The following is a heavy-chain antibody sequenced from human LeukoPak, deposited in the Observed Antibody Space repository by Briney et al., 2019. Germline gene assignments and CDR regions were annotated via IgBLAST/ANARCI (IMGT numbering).Heavy chain of an antibody. Sequence: PGGSLRLSCAASGFTFSTSTYNMNWARQAPGKGLEWVSVIYSGGSTYYADSVKGRFTISRDNSKNTLYLQMNSLRAEDTAVYYCARGVGSGSRLRAGDYWGQGTLVTVSS. CDR3: ARGVGSGSRLRAGDY. D-gene: IGHD1-26*01. J-gene: IGHJ4*02. V-gene: IGHV3-53*01. CDR2: IYSGGST. CDR1: GFTFSTSTYN.